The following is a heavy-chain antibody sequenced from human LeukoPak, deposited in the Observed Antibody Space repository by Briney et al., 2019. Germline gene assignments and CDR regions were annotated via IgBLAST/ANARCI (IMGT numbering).Heavy chain of an antibody. CDR2: IYYSGST. J-gene: IGHJ4*02. V-gene: IGHV4-59*12. CDR1: GGSISSYF. CDR3: ARVYRDYYDSSGYYFDY. Sequence: SETLSLTCTVSGGSISSYFWSWIWQPPGKGLEWIGYIYYSGSTYYNPSLKSRVTISVDRSKNQFSLKLSSVTAADTAVYYCARVYRDYYDSSGYYFDYWGQGTLVTVSS. D-gene: IGHD3-22*01.